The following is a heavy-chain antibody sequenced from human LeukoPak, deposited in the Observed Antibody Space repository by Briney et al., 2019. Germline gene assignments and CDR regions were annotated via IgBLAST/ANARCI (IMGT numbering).Heavy chain of an antibody. CDR1: GGSISSPNHD. CDR3: ARGDYDTSGYYYYYGMDV. D-gene: IGHD3-22*01. Sequence: PSETLSLTCSVSGGSISSPNHDWAWIRQPPGQGLEWIGSIYYSGTTYYNLSLKSRVTLSVDTSQNQFSLKLSSVTAADTAVYYCARGDYDTSGYYYYYGMDVWGQGTTVTVSS. CDR2: IYYSGTT. J-gene: IGHJ6*02. V-gene: IGHV4-39*01.